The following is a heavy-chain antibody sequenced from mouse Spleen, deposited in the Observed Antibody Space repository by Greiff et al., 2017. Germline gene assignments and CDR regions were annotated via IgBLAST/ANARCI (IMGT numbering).Heavy chain of an antibody. CDR2: ISSGGSYT. V-gene: IGHV5-9-1*01. Sequence: EVNVVESGGGLVKPGGSLKLSCAASGFTFSSYAMSWVRQTPEKRLEWVATISSGGSYTYYPDSVKGRFTISRDNAKNTLYLQMSSLRSEDTAMYYCARNYAMDYWGQGTSVTVSS. CDR3: ARNYAMDY. J-gene: IGHJ4*01. CDR1: GFTFSSYA.